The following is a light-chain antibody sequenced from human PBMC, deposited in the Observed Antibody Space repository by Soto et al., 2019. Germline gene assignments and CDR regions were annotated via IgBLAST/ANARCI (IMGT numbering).Light chain of an antibody. CDR3: QQHNDWPLT. V-gene: IGKV3-15*01. J-gene: IGKJ1*01. CDR2: GAF. Sequence: EIVMTQSPVTLSVSPGKRVTLSCRASQSVSSNLAWYQQKPGQAPSLLIYGAFTRATGIPARFSGTGSGTEFTLTISSLQSEDFALYYCQQHNDWPLTFGQGTKVDIK. CDR1: QSVSSN.